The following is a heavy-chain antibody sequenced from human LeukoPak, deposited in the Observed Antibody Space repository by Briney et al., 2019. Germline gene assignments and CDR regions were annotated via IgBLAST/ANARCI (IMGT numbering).Heavy chain of an antibody. J-gene: IGHJ4*02. D-gene: IGHD3-22*01. CDR1: GFTFSNAW. V-gene: IGHV3-15*01. CDR2: IKSKTDGGTT. Sequence: GGSLRLSCAASGFTFSNAWMSWVRQAPGKGLEWVGRIKSKTDGGTTDYAAPVKGRFTISRDDSKNTLYLQMNSLKTEDTAVYYCTTSASVWYYYDSSGPYYFDYWGQGTLVTVSS. CDR3: TTSASVWYYYDSSGPYYFDY.